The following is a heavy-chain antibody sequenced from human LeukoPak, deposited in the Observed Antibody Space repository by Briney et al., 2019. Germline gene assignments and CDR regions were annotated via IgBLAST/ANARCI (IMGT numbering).Heavy chain of an antibody. V-gene: IGHV4-59*08. CDR1: GGPLRAYY. Sequence: PSETLSLTCTVSGGPLRAYYWSWIRQPPGKGLEWIGYNYYSGSHNYNPSLKSRVTISVDTSENQFSLTLTSVTAADTNIYYCARMTIRAYCSGDDCYEHAFDVWGQGIMVTVSS. D-gene: IGHD2-21*02. CDR2: NYYSGSH. J-gene: IGHJ3*01. CDR3: ARMTIRAYCSGDDCYEHAFDV.